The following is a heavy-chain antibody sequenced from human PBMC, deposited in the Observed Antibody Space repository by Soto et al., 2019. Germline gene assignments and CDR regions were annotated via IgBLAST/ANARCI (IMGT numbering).Heavy chain of an antibody. J-gene: IGHJ6*03. V-gene: IGHV3-48*01. Sequence: EVQLVESGGGLVQPGGSLRLSCAASGFILSNYSMNWVRQAPGKGLEWVSYISGSSITKYYADSVKGRFTISRDNAKNSLYLQMNSLRAEDTAVYYCARRGVVIPAYYYTDVWGKGTTVTVSS. CDR2: ISGSSITK. D-gene: IGHD2-8*02. CDR1: GFILSNYS. CDR3: ARRGVVIPAYYYTDV.